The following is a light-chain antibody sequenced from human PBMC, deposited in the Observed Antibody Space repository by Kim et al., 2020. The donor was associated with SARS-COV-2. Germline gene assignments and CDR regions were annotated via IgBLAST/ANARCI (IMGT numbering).Light chain of an antibody. CDR1: SGHSSDD. J-gene: IGLJ2*01. CDR2: LNNDGSH. CDR3: QTWGTGIRV. Sequence: QLVLTQSPSASASLGATVKLTCTLSSGHSSDDNAWHQQQPEKGPRFLMHLNNDGSHTKGVGIRARCSGTSSGAERSLVISGLQSEDEADYYCQTWGTGIRVFGGGTQLTVL. V-gene: IGLV4-69*01.